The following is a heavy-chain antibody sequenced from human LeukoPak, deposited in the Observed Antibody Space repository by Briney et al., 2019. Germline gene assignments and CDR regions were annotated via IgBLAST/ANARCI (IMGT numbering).Heavy chain of an antibody. Sequence: QTGGSLRLSCAASGFTFSNYVMHWVRQAPGKGLEWVAVISYDGSNKYYADSVKGRFTISRDSSKNTLYLQMNSLRAEDTAVYYCAKDGTSSWYGEFDYWGQGTLVTVSS. V-gene: IGHV3-30*18. CDR2: ISYDGSNK. CDR1: GFTFSNYV. J-gene: IGHJ4*02. CDR3: AKDGTSSWYGEFDY. D-gene: IGHD6-13*01.